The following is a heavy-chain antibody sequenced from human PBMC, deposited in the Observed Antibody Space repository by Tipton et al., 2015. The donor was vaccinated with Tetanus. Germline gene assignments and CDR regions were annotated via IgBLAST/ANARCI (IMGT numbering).Heavy chain of an antibody. CDR2: ISYSGST. CDR3: ARANYNFPKKGPFDS. D-gene: IGHD3-3*01. V-gene: IGHV4-61*08. CDR1: GGSVRSGGYQ. Sequence: TLSLTCTVSGGSVRSGGYQWNWIRQPPGKGLEWLAYISYSGSTNSNYALKSRITISRDTSKNQISLKLTSVTAADTAVYYCARANYNFPKKGPFDSWGQGSLVIVSS. J-gene: IGHJ4*02.